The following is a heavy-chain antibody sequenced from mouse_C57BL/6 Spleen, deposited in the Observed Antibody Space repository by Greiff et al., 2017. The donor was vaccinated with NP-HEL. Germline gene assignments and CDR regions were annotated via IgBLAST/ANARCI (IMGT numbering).Heavy chain of an antibody. Sequence: EVQLQQSGPELVKPGASVKIPCKASGYTFTDYNMDWVKQSHGKSLEWIGDINPNNGGTIYNQKFKGKATLTVDKSSSTAYMELRSLTSEDTAVYCCARTSGSYWYFDVWGTRTTVTVSS. CDR1: GYTFTDYN. J-gene: IGHJ1*03. CDR2: INPNNGGT. CDR3: ARTSGSYWYFDV. V-gene: IGHV1-18*01. D-gene: IGHD1-1*01.